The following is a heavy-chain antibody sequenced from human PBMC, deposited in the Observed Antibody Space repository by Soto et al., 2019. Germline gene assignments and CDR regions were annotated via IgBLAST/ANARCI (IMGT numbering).Heavy chain of an antibody. CDR1: GFTFSNYA. V-gene: IGHV3-23*01. J-gene: IGHJ5*01. D-gene: IGHD6-6*01. CDR2: VSGSAVRT. Sequence: EMQLLESGGGLVQPGASLRLSCAASGFTFSNYAMSWVRQAPGKGLEWVSTVSGSAVRTYYADSVKGRFTISRDNSKNTLDLQMNSLRAEDTAIYYCAKDHAREQFVWGENWFDSWGQGTLVTVSS. CDR3: AKDHAREQFVWGENWFDS.